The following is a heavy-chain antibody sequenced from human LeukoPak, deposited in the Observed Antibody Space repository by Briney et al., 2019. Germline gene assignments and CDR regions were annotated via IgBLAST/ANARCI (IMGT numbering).Heavy chain of an antibody. CDR2: IKHSGST. V-gene: IGHV4-34*01. J-gene: IGHJ4*02. D-gene: IGHD6-13*01. CDR3: ARGRQQMVRGQAFDY. Sequence: PSETLSLTCAVYGGSFSGYYWSWIRQPPGKGLEWIGEIKHSGSTTYNPSLKSRVTISVDTSKNQFSLKLSSVTAADTAVYYCARGRQQMVRGQAFDYWGQGTLVTVSS. CDR1: GGSFSGYY.